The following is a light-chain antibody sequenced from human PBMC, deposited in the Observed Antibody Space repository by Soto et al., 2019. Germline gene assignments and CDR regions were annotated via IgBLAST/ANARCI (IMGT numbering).Light chain of an antibody. V-gene: IGLV2-11*01. CDR3: CSYAGSNTLA. Sequence: QSVLTQPRSVSGSPGQSFTISCSGTIRDIGGYNFISWYQQHPGAAPKIIIYDVSKRPSGVPDRFSGSTSGNTASLTTSGLQAEDDAFYYCCSYAGSNTLAFGGGTKVTVL. CDR2: DVS. CDR1: IRDIGGYNF. J-gene: IGLJ2*01.